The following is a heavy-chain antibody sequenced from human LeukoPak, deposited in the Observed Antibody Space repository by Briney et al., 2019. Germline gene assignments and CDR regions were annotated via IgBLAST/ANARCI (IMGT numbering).Heavy chain of an antibody. J-gene: IGHJ6*02. CDR2: IYSGGTT. D-gene: IGHD4/OR15-4a*01. CDR3: ARNDYGLWYGMDV. CDR1: GVTVSSNY. V-gene: IGHV3-66*01. Sequence: GGSLRLSCEVSGVTVSSNYMSWVRQAPGKGLECVSIIYSGGTTYYADSVKGRFTLSRDNSKNTLYLQMNSLRAEDTAVYYCARNDYGLWYGMDVWGQGTTVTVSS.